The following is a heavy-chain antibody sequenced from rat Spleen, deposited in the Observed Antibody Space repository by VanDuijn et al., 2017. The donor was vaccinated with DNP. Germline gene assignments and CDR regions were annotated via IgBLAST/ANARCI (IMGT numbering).Heavy chain of an antibody. Sequence: QVQLKESGPGLVQPSQTLSLTCTVSGFSLTSYTVSWVRQPPGKGLEWMGRVQSDGNTDYNSVLKSRLSISRDTSKSQVFLKMNSVQTEDTAMYFCARSLATVAPTGAMDAWGQGTSVTVSS. CDR3: ARSLATVAPTGAMDA. D-gene: IGHD1-3*01. CDR2: VQSDGNT. CDR1: GFSLTSYT. V-gene: IGHV2-15*01. J-gene: IGHJ4*01.